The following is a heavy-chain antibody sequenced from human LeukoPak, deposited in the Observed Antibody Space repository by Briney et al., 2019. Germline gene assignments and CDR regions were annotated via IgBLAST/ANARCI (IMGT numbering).Heavy chain of an antibody. Sequence: SVKVSCKASGYTFTSYGISWVRQAPGQGLEWMGGIIPIFGTANYAQKFQGRVTITADKSTSTAYMELSSLRSEDTAVYYCARTRSSSSSWYGQFDYWGQGTLVTVSS. J-gene: IGHJ4*02. CDR1: GYTFTSYG. V-gene: IGHV1-69*06. CDR3: ARTRSSSSSWYGQFDY. CDR2: IIPIFGTA. D-gene: IGHD6-13*01.